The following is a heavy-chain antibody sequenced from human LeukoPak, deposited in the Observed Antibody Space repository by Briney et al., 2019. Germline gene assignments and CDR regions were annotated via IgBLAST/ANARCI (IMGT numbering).Heavy chain of an antibody. CDR2: INHSGST. CDR1: GGSFSGYY. CDR3: ARGGIVGAPHFDY. Sequence: PSETLSLTCAVYGGSFSGYYWSWIRQPPGKGLEWIGEINHSGSTNYNPSLKSRVTISVDRSKNQFSLKLSSVTAADTAVYYCARGGIVGAPHFDYWGQGTLVTVSS. D-gene: IGHD1-26*01. J-gene: IGHJ4*02. V-gene: IGHV4-34*01.